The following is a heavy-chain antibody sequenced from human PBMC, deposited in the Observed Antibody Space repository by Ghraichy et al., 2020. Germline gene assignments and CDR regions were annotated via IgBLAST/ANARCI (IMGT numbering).Heavy chain of an antibody. D-gene: IGHD3-9*01. Sequence: SLNISCTVSGGSISSGSYYWSWIRQPAGKGLEWIGRIYTSGSTNYNPSLKSRVTISVDTSKNQFSLKLSSVTAADTAMYYCARERGGLYYDILTGLHNYAFDIWGQGTMGTLTS. CDR1: GGSISSGSYY. CDR3: ARERGGLYYDILTGLHNYAFDI. V-gene: IGHV4-61*02. J-gene: IGHJ3*02. CDR2: IYTSGST.